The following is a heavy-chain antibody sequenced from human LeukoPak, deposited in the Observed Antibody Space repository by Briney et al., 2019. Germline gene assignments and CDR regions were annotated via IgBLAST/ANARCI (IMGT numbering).Heavy chain of an antibody. D-gene: IGHD4-23*01. CDR1: GGSVSNYY. J-gene: IGHJ4*02. CDR3: ARVGVDYSGNIIKYYFDY. Sequence: PSETLSLTCTVSGGSVSNYYWSWLRQSPGKGLEWIGYIYYTETSYNPSLKSRVTISADTSKNQFSLKLYSVTAADTAVYYCARVGVDYSGNIIKYYFDYWGQGTLVTVAS. V-gene: IGHV4-59*02. CDR2: IYYTET.